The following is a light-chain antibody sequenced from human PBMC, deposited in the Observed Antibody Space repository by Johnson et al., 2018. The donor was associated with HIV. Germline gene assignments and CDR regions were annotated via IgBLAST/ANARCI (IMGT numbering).Light chain of an antibody. CDR2: DNN. CDR1: SSNIGNNY. V-gene: IGLV1-51*01. Sequence: QSVLTQPPSVSAAPGQKVTISCSGSSSNIGNNYVSWYQQLPGTAPKLLIYDNNKRPSGIPDRFSGYKSGTSATLGLTGLQTGDEADFYCGAWDSSLSAYVFGSGTTVTV. CDR3: GAWDSSLSAYV. J-gene: IGLJ1*01.